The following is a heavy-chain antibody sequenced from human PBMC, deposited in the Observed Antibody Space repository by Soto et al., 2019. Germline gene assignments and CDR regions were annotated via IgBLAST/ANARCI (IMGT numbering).Heavy chain of an antibody. Sequence: QVQLVESGGGVVQPGRSLRLSCAASGFTFSSYGMHWVRQAPGKGLEWVAGISYDGSNKYYADSVKGRFTNSRDNSKNTLYLQMNSLRAEDTAVYYCACSGYYCVYWGQGTLVTVSS. CDR1: GFTFSSYG. CDR3: ACSGYYCVY. D-gene: IGHD3-22*01. CDR2: ISYDGSNK. J-gene: IGHJ4*02. V-gene: IGHV3-30*03.